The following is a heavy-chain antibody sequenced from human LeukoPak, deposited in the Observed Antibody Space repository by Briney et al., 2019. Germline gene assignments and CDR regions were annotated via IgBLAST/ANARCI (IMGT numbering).Heavy chain of an antibody. D-gene: IGHD2-2*01. V-gene: IGHV4-31*03. Sequence: SQTLSLTCTVSGGSISSGGYYWSWIRQHPGKGLEWIGYIYYSGSTYYNPSLKSRVTISVDTSKNQFSLKLSPVTAADTAVYYCARAGGIVVVPAAMAFDNWFDPWGQGTLVTVSS. CDR3: ARAGGIVVVPAAMAFDNWFDP. CDR2: IYYSGST. CDR1: GGSISSGGYY. J-gene: IGHJ5*02.